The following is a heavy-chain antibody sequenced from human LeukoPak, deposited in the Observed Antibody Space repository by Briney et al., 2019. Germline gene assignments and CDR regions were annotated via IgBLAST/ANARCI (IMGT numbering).Heavy chain of an antibody. J-gene: IGHJ4*02. Sequence: SQTLSLTCTVSGGSISSGDYYWSWIRQPPGKGLEWIGYIYYSGSTYYNPSLKSRVTISVDTSKNQFSLKLSSVTAADTAVYYCAREDYYDSSGYLEDPAKVGYFDYWGQGTLVTVSS. V-gene: IGHV4-30-4*01. D-gene: IGHD3-22*01. CDR3: AREDYYDSSGYLEDPAKVGYFDY. CDR2: IYYSGST. CDR1: GGSISSGDYY.